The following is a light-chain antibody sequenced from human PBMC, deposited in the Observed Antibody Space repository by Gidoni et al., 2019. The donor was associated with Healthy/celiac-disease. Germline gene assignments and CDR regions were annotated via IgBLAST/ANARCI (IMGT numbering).Light chain of an antibody. Sequence: QSVLTQPPSVSAAPGQKVTISCSGLSSNSGNNYVSWYQQLPGTAPKLLIFDNNKRPSGIPDRFSGSKSGTSATLGITGLQTGDEADYYCGTWDSSLSAVVFGGGTKLTVL. J-gene: IGLJ2*01. CDR1: SSNSGNNY. CDR2: DNN. CDR3: GTWDSSLSAVV. V-gene: IGLV1-51*01.